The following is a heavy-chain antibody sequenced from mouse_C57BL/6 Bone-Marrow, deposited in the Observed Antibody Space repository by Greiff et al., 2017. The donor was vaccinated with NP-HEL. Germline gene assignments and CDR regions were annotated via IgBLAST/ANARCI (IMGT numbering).Heavy chain of an antibody. Sequence: VQLQQPGAELVMPGASVKLSCKASGYTFTSYWMHWVKQRPGQGLEWIGELDPSDSYTNYNQKFTGKSTLTVDKSSSTAYMQHSSLTSEDSADYDCARGEWLLRFAYWGQGTLVTVSA. D-gene: IGHD2-3*01. CDR1: GYTFTSYW. CDR3: ARGEWLLRFAY. CDR2: LDPSDSYT. V-gene: IGHV1-69*01. J-gene: IGHJ3*01.